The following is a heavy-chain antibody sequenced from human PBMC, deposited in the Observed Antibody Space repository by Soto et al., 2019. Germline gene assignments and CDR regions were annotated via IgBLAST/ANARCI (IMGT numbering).Heavy chain of an antibody. CDR3: GRHRYGGYGIYLDY. CDR1: GGSISSHY. D-gene: IGHD5-12*01. CDR2: ISYSGTT. Sequence: SETLSLTCIVSGGSISSHYWRWIRQTPGKALEWIGYISYSGTTNYNPSLKSRVTISVDTSKNQFSLKLSSVTAADTAVYFCGRHRYGGYGIYLDYWGQGTLVTVSS. V-gene: IGHV4-59*08. J-gene: IGHJ4*02.